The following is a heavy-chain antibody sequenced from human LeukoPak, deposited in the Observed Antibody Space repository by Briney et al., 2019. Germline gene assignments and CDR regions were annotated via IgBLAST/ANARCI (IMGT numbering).Heavy chain of an antibody. CDR3: ARHSGLYSDFYFDY. CDR1: GDSFSSYY. D-gene: IGHD1-26*01. Sequence: SETLSLTCTVSGDSFSSYYWSWIRQSPGKGLEWIAYISDSGSTNNNPSLKSRVTISVDTSKKQLSLKLSSVTAADTAVYYCARHSGLYSDFYFDYWGQGTLVTVSS. V-gene: IGHV4-59*08. J-gene: IGHJ4*02. CDR2: ISDSGST.